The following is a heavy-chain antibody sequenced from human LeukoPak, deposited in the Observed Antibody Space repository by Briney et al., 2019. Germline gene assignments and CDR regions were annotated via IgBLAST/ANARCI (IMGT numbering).Heavy chain of an antibody. J-gene: IGHJ4*02. Sequence: GGSLRLSCAASGFTFRSYTMNCVPQAPGEGLEWVSHISSSSSTIYYADSVKGRFTISRDNAKNSLYLQMNSLRDEDTAVYYCAPRGVVIDYWGQGALVTVSS. V-gene: IGHV3-48*02. CDR3: APRGVVIDY. CDR2: ISSSSSTI. CDR1: GFTFRSYT. D-gene: IGHD3-3*01.